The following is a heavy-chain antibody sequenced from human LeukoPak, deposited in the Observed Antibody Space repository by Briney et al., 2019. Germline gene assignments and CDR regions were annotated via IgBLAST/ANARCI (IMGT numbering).Heavy chain of an antibody. CDR1: GFTFTDYY. J-gene: IGHJ4*02. CDR3: ARDPRGARQYCSGDTCFSGYFDY. V-gene: IGHV3-11*01. D-gene: IGHD2-15*01. Sequence: KTGGSLRLSCAASGFTFTDYYMSWIRQAPGKGLEWVSYISISGSPIYYADFVKGRFTISRDNAKNSLYLQMNSLRAEDTAVYYCARDPRGARQYCSGDTCFSGYFDYWGQGTLVTVSS. CDR2: ISISGSPI.